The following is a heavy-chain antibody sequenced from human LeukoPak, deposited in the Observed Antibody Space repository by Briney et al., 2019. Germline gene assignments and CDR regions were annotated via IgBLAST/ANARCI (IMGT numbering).Heavy chain of an antibody. V-gene: IGHV4-59*01. CDR3: ARHAVYSGGYSFWFDP. CDR1: GGSISSYY. CDR2: IYYSGST. J-gene: IGHJ5*02. Sequence: PSETLSLTCPVSGGSISSYYWSWIRQPPGKGLEWIAYIYYSGSTNYNPSLKSRVTISVDTSKNQFSLKLSSVTAADTAVYYCARHAVYSGGYSFWFDPWGLGTLVTVSS. D-gene: IGHD1-26*01.